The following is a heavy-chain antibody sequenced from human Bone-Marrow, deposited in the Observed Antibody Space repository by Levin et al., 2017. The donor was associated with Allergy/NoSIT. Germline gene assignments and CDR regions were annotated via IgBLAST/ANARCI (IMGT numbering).Heavy chain of an antibody. Sequence: PSESLSLTCTVSGGSMSPFYWSWIRQSPGRGLEFVGYIHYTGRTTYNPSLTGRVTISVDTSGNQYSLKLTSVTATDSALYYCARARDNYGYLPLDSWGQGTLVTVSS. CDR2: IHYTGRT. CDR3: ARARDNYGYLPLDS. J-gene: IGHJ4*02. D-gene: IGHD5-18*01. V-gene: IGHV4-59*01. CDR1: GGSMSPFY.